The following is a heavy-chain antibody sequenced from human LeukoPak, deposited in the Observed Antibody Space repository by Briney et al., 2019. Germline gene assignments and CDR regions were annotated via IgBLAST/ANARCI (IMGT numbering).Heavy chain of an antibody. Sequence: SETLSLTCAVYGGSFSGYYWSWIRQPPGKGLEWIGEINHSGSTNYNPSLKSRVTISVDTSKNQFSLKLSSVTAADTAVYYCARGRGYYYDSSGYYPRSRYFDYWGQGTLVTVSS. CDR1: GGSFSGYY. V-gene: IGHV4-34*01. CDR3: ARGRGYYYDSSGYYPRSRYFDY. CDR2: INHSGST. D-gene: IGHD3-22*01. J-gene: IGHJ4*02.